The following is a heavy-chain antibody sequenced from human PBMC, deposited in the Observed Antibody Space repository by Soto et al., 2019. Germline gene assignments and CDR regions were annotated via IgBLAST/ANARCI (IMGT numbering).Heavy chain of an antibody. J-gene: IGHJ6*02. V-gene: IGHV4-30-4*01. CDR1: GDSFNNDDYS. Sequence: SETLSLTCTVSGDSFNNDDYSWTWIRQPPGKGLEWIGYISHSGKTFSNPSLRGLLTMSVDMTKKHFSLKLRSVTAADTAVYYCARGSTIYGLDVWGQGTTVTVSS. CDR3: ARGSTIYGLDV. CDR2: ISHSGKT.